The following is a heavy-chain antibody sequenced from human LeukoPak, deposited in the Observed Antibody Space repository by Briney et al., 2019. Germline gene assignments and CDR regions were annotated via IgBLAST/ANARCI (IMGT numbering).Heavy chain of an antibody. CDR3: ARESNSGYYLGS. CDR1: GFTVSSNY. J-gene: IGHJ5*02. Sequence: GGSLRLSCAASGFTVSSNYMSWVRQAPGKGLEWVSVIYSGGRTYYADSVKGRFTISRDNSKNTLYLQMNSLRAEDTAVYYCARESNSGYYLGSWGQGTLVTDSS. D-gene: IGHD3-22*01. V-gene: IGHV3-66*01. CDR2: IYSGGRT.